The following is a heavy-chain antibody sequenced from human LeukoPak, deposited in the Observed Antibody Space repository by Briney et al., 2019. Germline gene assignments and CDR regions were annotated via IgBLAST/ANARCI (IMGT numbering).Heavy chain of an antibody. CDR3: AKYGPQDSGSSHFDY. V-gene: IGHV3-23*01. CDR2: IRDSGSST. J-gene: IGHJ4*02. Sequence: GGALRLSCAASGFTFSSYAMSWVRQAPGKGLEWVSAIRDSGSSTHYADSVKGRFTTSRDNSKDTLFLQMNSLRAEDTAIYYCAKYGPQDSGSSHFDYWGQGALVTVSS. CDR1: GFTFSSYA. D-gene: IGHD1-26*01.